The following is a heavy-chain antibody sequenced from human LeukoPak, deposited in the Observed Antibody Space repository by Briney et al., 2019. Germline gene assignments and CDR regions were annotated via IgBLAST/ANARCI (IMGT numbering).Heavy chain of an antibody. Sequence: SQTLSLTCTVSGGSISSGSYYWSWIRQPAGKGLEWIGRIYTSGSTNYNPSLKSRVTISVDTSKNQFSLKLSSVAAADTAVYYCARDMDFWSGRRYYYGMDVWGQGTTVTVSS. D-gene: IGHD3-3*01. V-gene: IGHV4-61*02. CDR3: ARDMDFWSGRRYYYGMDV. CDR2: IYTSGST. J-gene: IGHJ6*02. CDR1: GGSISSGSYY.